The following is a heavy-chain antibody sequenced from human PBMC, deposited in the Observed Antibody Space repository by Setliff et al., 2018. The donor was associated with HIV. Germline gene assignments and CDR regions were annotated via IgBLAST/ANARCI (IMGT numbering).Heavy chain of an antibody. CDR1: GFTFSSYG. Sequence: GGSLRLSCAASGFTFSSYGMHWVRQAPGKGLEYVSAISNNGGITYYGDSVKGRFTISRDNSKNTLYLQMGSLRPEDMAVYYCARAEQRYYGSGKGYYFDYWGPGTLVTVS. CDR3: ARAEQRYYGSGKGYYFDY. CDR2: ISNNGGIT. D-gene: IGHD3-10*01. V-gene: IGHV3-64*02. J-gene: IGHJ4*02.